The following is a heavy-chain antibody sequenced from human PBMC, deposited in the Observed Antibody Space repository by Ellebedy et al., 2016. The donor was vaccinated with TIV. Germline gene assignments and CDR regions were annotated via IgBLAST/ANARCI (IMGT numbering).Heavy chain of an antibody. J-gene: IGHJ4*02. D-gene: IGHD3-22*01. Sequence: SETLSLTXAVYGGSFSGYYWSWIRQPPGKGLEWIGEINHSGSTNYNPSLKSRVTISVDTSKNQFSLKLSSVTAADTAVYYCARGGKAITMIVVVITPFDYWGQGTLVTVSS. CDR3: ARGGKAITMIVVVITPFDY. CDR1: GGSFSGYY. V-gene: IGHV4-34*01. CDR2: INHSGST.